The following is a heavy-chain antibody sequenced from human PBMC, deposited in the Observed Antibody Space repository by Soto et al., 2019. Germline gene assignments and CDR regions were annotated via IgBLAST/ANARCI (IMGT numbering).Heavy chain of an antibody. CDR1: GGSIDSYDFY. CDR2: TYYRRST. J-gene: IGHJ4*02. D-gene: IGHD3-16*01. Sequence: QLQLQESGPGLVKPSETLSLTCSVSGGSIDSYDFYWVWIRQPPGEGREWIGSTYYRRSTFYNSSLRSRLTLSVDTSKNQFSLSLSSVTAADTAVYYCARHTHWAPLVDWGQGMLVTVSS. V-gene: IGHV4-39*01. CDR3: ARHTHWAPLVD.